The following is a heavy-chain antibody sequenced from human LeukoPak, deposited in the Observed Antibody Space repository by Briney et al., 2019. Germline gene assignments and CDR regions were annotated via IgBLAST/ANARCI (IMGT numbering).Heavy chain of an antibody. CDR1: GFTFSSDD. J-gene: IGHJ4*02. CDR2: IGGSGGRT. D-gene: IGHD3-22*01. Sequence: TGGSLRLSGAASGFTFSSDDMSWVRQAPGKGLVWVTGIGGSGGRTYYADSVKGRFTISRDNSKNTLYLRMNSLRAEDTAVYYCAKHTYYYESSGTTALFDYWGQGTLVTVSS. CDR3: AKHTYYYESSGTTALFDY. V-gene: IGHV3-23*01.